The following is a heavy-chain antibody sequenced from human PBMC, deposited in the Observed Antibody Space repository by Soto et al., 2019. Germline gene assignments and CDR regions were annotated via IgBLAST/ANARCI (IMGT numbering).Heavy chain of an antibody. CDR2: ISKSDYT. CDR1: GFAFNNYG. V-gene: IGHV3-21*01. J-gene: IGHJ4*02. D-gene: IGHD3-3*01. CDR3: ARELQLRFLEWLLQPLGY. Sequence: GGSLRLSCTVSGFAFNNYGINWVRQAPGKGLEWVSSISKSDYTYYSDSVKGRFTISRDNAKNSVSLQMNTLRAEDTAVYYCARELQLRFLEWLLQPLGYWGQGTLVTVSS.